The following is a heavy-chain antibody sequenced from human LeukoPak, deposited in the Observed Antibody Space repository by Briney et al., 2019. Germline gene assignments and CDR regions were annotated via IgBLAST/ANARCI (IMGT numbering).Heavy chain of an antibody. CDR3: ARDRLNGGDCYFDY. Sequence: SETLSLTCTVSGGSISSGGYYWSWIRQHPGKGLEWIGYIYYSGSTYYNPSLKSRVTISVDTSKNQFSLKPSSVTAADTAVYYCARDRLNGGDCYFDYWGQGTLVTVSS. CDR2: IYYSGST. J-gene: IGHJ4*02. V-gene: IGHV4-31*03. D-gene: IGHD2-21*02. CDR1: GGSISSGGYY.